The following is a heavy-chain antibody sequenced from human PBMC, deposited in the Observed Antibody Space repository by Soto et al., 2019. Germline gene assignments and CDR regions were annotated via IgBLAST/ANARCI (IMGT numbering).Heavy chain of an antibody. D-gene: IGHD6-19*01. V-gene: IGHV4-34*01. CDR1: GGSFSGHY. Sequence: QVQLQQWGAGLLKPSETLSLTCAVYGGSFSGHYWSWIRQPPGKGLEWIGEINHSGSTNYNPSLKSRVTISVDTSKNQFSLKLSSVTAADTAVYYCARGRYSSGWYFQHWGQGTLVTVSS. J-gene: IGHJ1*01. CDR2: INHSGST. CDR3: ARGRYSSGWYFQH.